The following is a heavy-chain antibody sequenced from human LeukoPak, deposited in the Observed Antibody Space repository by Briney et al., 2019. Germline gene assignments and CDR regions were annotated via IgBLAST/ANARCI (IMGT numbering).Heavy chain of an antibody. CDR2: IYSGGST. D-gene: IGHD5-18*01. V-gene: IGHV3-53*01. CDR3: ARDPGTAMDY. CDR1: GFTVSSNY. J-gene: IGHJ4*02. Sequence: GGSLRLSCAASGFTVSSNYMSWVRQAPGKGPEWVSVIYSGGSTYYADSVKGRFTISRDSSKNTLYLQMNSLRAEDTAVYYCARDPGTAMDYWGQGTLVTVSS.